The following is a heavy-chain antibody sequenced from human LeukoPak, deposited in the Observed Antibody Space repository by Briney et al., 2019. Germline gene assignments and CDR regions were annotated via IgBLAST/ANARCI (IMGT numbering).Heavy chain of an antibody. CDR3: ARDSIITGTTSFDY. CDR2: IYYSGST. CDR1: GGSISSGDYY. J-gene: IGHJ4*02. Sequence: PSETLSLTCTVSGGSISSGDYYWSWIRQPPGKGLEWIGYIYYSGSTYYNPSLRSRVTISVDTSKNQFSLKLSSVTAADTAVYYCARDSIITGTTSFDYWGQGTLVTVSS. V-gene: IGHV4-30-4*08. D-gene: IGHD1-7*01.